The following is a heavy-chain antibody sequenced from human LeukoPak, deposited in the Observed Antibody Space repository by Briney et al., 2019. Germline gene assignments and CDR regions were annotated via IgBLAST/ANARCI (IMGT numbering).Heavy chain of an antibody. V-gene: IGHV1-69*13. J-gene: IGHJ6*02. D-gene: IGHD5-12*01. CDR2: IIPIFGTA. CDR3: ARLSGYDWYYYYGMDV. CDR1: GGTFSSYA. Sequence: GASVKVSCKASGGTFSSYAISWVRQAPGQGLEWMGGIIPIFGTANYAQKFQGRVTITADESTSTAYMELSSLRSEDTAVYYCARLSGYDWYYYYGMDVWGQGTTVTVSS.